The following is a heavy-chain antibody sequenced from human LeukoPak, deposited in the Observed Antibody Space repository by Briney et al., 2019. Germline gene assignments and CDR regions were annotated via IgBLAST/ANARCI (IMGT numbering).Heavy chain of an antibody. Sequence: SVKVSCKASGGTFSSYAISWVRQAPGQGLEWMGGIIPIFGTANYAQKFQGRVTITTDESTSTAYMELSSLRSEDTAVYYCARDQIGGNAFDIWGQGTMVTVSS. CDR3: ARDQIGGNAFDI. CDR1: GGTFSSYA. V-gene: IGHV1-69*05. CDR2: IIPIFGTA. J-gene: IGHJ3*02.